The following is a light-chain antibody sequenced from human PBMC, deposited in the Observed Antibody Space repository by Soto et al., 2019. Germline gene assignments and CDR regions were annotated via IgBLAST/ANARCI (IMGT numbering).Light chain of an antibody. J-gene: IGKJ4*01. CDR1: QSVSSY. CDR3: QQRSNWPLT. V-gene: IGKV3-11*01. CDR2: DAS. Sequence: EIVLTQSPATLSLSPGERATLSCRASQSVSSYLAWYQQKPGQAPRLLIYDASNKATGIPARFSGSGSGTDFTLTISRLEPEDFAVYYGQQRSNWPLTFGGGTKVEIK.